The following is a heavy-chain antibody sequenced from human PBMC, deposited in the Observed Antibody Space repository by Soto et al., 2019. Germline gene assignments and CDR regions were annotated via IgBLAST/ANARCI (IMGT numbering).Heavy chain of an antibody. CDR1: GFIFSSYA. CDR3: AKDFPTVTPYYYYYGMDV. CDR2: ISGSGGST. D-gene: IGHD4-17*01. Sequence: GGSLRLSCAASGFIFSSYAMSWVRQAPGKGLEWVSAISGSGGSTYYADSVKGRFTISRDNSKNTLYLQMNSLRAEDTAVYYCAKDFPTVTPYYYYYGMDVWGQGTTVTVSS. V-gene: IGHV3-23*01. J-gene: IGHJ6*02.